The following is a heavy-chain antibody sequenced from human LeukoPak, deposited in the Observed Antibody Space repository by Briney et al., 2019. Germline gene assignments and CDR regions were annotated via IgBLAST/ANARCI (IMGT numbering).Heavy chain of an antibody. CDR1: GFTFDDYA. Sequence: GGSLRLSCAASGFTFDDYAMHWVRQAPGKGLQWVSGISWSGGGIGYADSVKGRFTISRDNGKNSLYQQMNSLRPEDTAFYYCAKGQYSGYDSRPDYWGQGTLVTVSS. CDR2: ISWSGGGI. V-gene: IGHV3-9*01. J-gene: IGHJ4*02. CDR3: AKGQYSGYDSRPDY. D-gene: IGHD5-12*01.